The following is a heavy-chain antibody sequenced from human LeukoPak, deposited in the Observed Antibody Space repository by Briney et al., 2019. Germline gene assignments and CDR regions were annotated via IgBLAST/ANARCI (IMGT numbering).Heavy chain of an antibody. J-gene: IGHJ4*02. D-gene: IGHD3-3*01. Sequence: GGSLRLSCAASGFTFSSYSMNWVRQAPGKGLEWVSSISSSSSYIYYADSAKGRFTISRDNAKNSLYLQMNSLRAEDTAVYYCARAGYDFWSGYYSYYFDYWGQGTLVTVSS. CDR3: ARAGYDFWSGYYSYYFDY. CDR2: ISSSSSYI. V-gene: IGHV3-21*01. CDR1: GFTFSSYS.